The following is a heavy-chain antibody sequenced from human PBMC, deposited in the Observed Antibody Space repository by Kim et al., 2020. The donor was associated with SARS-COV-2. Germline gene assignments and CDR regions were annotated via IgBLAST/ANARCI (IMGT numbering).Heavy chain of an antibody. D-gene: IGHD1-7*01. V-gene: IGHV3-33*06. CDR2: IWYDGSNK. Sequence: GGSLRLSCAASGFTFSSYGMHWVRQAPGKGLEWVAVIWYDGSNKYYADSVKGRFTISRDNSKNTLYLQMNSLRAEDTAVYYCAKDVGNCNYDSWLDYWGQGTLVTVSS. J-gene: IGHJ4*02. CDR1: GFTFSSYG. CDR3: AKDVGNCNYDSWLDY.